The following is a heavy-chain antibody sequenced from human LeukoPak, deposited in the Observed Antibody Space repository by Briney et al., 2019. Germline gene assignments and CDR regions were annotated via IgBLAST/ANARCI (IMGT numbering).Heavy chain of an antibody. CDR2: ISSSSSYI. CDR1: GFTFSSYN. CDR3: ARVRYGLDY. V-gene: IGHV3-21*01. D-gene: IGHD4-17*01. J-gene: IGHJ4*02. Sequence: GGSLRLSCAASGFTFSSYNMNWVRQAPGKGLEWVSSISSSSSYIYHADSVKGRFTISRDNAKNSLYLQMNSLRAEDTAVYYCARVRYGLDYWGQGTLVTVSS.